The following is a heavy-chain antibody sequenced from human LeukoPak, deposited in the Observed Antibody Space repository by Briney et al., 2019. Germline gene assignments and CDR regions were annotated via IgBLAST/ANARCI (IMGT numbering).Heavy chain of an antibody. CDR3: ARDRYYYDSSGYRFDY. CDR2: ISSSGSTI. V-gene: IGHV3-11*01. D-gene: IGHD3-22*01. Sequence: PGGSLRLSCAASGFTFSDYYMSWIRQAPGKGLEWVSYISSSGSTIYYADSVKGRFTISRDNAKHSLYLQMNSLRAEDTAVYYCARDRYYYDSSGYRFDYWGQGTLVTVSS. J-gene: IGHJ4*02. CDR1: GFTFSDYY.